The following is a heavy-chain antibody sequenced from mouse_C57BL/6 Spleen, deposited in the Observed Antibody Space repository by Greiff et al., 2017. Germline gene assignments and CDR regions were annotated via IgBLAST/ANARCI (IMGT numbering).Heavy chain of an antibody. Sequence: EVKLQESVAELVRPGASVKLSCTASGFNIKTTYMHWVKQRPEQGLEWIGRIDPANGTTKYDPKFQGKATITADTSSNTAYLQLSSLTSEDSAIYCCARSGLSRFAYWGQGTLVTVSA. CDR3: ARSGLSRFAY. J-gene: IGHJ3*01. D-gene: IGHD1-1*02. CDR1: GFNIKTTY. V-gene: IGHV14-3*01. CDR2: IDPANGTT.